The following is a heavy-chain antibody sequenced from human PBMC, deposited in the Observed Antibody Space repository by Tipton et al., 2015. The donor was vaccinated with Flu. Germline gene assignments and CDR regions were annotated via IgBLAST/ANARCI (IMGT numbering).Heavy chain of an antibody. CDR3: TTLYCSGGSCTGAFDI. D-gene: IGHD2-15*01. J-gene: IGHJ3*02. Sequence: TLSLTCTVSGGSISSYYWSWIRQPAGKGLEWIGRIYTSGSTNYNPSLKSRVTMSVDTSKNQFSLKLSSVTAADTAVYYCTTLYCSGGSCTGAFDIRGQGTMVTVSS. V-gene: IGHV4-4*07. CDR1: GGSISSYY. CDR2: IYTSGST.